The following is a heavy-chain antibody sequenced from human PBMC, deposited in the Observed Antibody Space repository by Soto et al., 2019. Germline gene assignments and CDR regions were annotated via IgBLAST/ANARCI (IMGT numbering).Heavy chain of an antibody. Sequence: QITLKESGPTLVKPTQTLTLTCTFSGFSLNTSGVGVGWIRQPPGKALEWLALLYWDDDKYYSPSLRSRLTITKDTSKNQVVLTMTNMDPVDTATYYCAHRPNTVAGGKFFAYWGQGTLVTVSS. CDR2: LYWDDDK. J-gene: IGHJ4*02. CDR1: GFSLNTSGVG. V-gene: IGHV2-5*02. CDR3: AHRPNTVAGGKFFAY. D-gene: IGHD2-15*01.